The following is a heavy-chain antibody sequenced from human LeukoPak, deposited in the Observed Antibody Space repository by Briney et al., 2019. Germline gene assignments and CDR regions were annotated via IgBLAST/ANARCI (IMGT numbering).Heavy chain of an antibody. Sequence: SETLSLTCTVSGGSISSYYWSWIRQPAGKGLEWIGYIYYSGSTNYNPSLKSQVTISVDTSKNQFSLKLSSVTAADTAVYYCARSGHDFWSGYYYFDYWGQGTLVTVSS. J-gene: IGHJ4*02. D-gene: IGHD3-3*01. CDR1: GGSISSYY. CDR3: ARSGHDFWSGYYYFDY. CDR2: IYYSGST. V-gene: IGHV4-59*01.